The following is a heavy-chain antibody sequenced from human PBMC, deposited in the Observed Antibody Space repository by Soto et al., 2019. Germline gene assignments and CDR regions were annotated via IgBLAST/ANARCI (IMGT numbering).Heavy chain of an antibody. V-gene: IGHV3-23*01. CDR3: AKFDYGDYGYNYYGMDV. J-gene: IGHJ6*02. Sequence: GGSLRLSCAASGFTFRSYAMSWVRQAPGKGLEWVSVISGSGGRTYYADSVKGRFTISRDNSKNTLYLQMNSLRAEDTAVYYCAKFDYGDYGYNYYGMDVWGQGTTVTVSS. CDR2: ISGSGGRT. D-gene: IGHD4-17*01. CDR1: GFTFRSYA.